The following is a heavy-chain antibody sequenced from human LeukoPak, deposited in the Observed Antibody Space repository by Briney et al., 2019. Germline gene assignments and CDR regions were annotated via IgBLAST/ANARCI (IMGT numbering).Heavy chain of an antibody. V-gene: IGHV3-53*01. Sequence: PGGSLRLSCAASGFTVSSNYMSWVRQAPGKGLEWVSVIYSGGSTCYADSVKGRFTISRDNSKNTLYLQMNSLRAEDTAVYYCATTVARDYYYYGMDVWGQGTTVTVSS. CDR2: IYSGGST. D-gene: IGHD4-23*01. J-gene: IGHJ6*02. CDR1: GFTVSSNY. CDR3: ATTVARDYYYYGMDV.